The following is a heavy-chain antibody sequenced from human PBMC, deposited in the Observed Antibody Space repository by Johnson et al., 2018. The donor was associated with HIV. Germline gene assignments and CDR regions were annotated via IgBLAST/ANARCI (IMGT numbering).Heavy chain of an antibody. CDR1: GFTFSSHA. Sequence: QVQLVESGGGVVQPGRSMRLSCAASGFTFSSHAMHWVRQAPGKGLEWVTFISYDVSNTYDADSVRGRFTISRDNSKNTLYLQMNSLRVEDTAVYYCAKDWDRWLQPPGDAFDIRGLGTMVTVSS. D-gene: IGHD5-24*01. CDR3: AKDWDRWLQPPGDAFDI. J-gene: IGHJ3*02. V-gene: IGHV3-30-3*01. CDR2: ISYDVSNT.